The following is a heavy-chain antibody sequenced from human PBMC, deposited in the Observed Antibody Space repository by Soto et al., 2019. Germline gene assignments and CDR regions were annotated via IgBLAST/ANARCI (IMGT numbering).Heavy chain of an antibody. CDR3: MLGSGWKDFDY. V-gene: IGHV4-39*01. J-gene: IGHJ4*02. D-gene: IGHD3-22*01. CDR2: IYYSGST. CDR1: GGSISGSSYY. Sequence: SETLSLTCTVSGGSISGSSYYWGWIRQPPGKGLEWIGSIYYSGSTYYNPSLKSRVTISVDTSKNQFSLKLSSVTAADTAVYYCMLGSGWKDFDYWGQGTLVTVSS.